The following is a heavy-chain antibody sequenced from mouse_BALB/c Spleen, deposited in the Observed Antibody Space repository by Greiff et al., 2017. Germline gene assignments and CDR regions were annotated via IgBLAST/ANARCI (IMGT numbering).Heavy chain of an antibody. V-gene: IGHV2-9*02. J-gene: IGHJ4*01. CDR1: GFSLTSYG. Sequence: QVQLQQSGPGLVAPSQSLSITCTVSGFSLTSYGVHWVRQPPGKGLEWLGVIWAGGSTNYNSALMSRLSISKDNSKSKVFLKMNSLQTDDTAMYYCAGVGGRGHAMDYWGQGTSVTVSS. D-gene: IGHD3-3*01. CDR3: AGVGGRGHAMDY. CDR2: IWAGGST.